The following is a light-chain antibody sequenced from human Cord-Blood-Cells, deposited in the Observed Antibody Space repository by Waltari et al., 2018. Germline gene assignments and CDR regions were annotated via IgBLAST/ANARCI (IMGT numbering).Light chain of an antibody. CDR1: NIGSKS. CDR2: YDR. V-gene: IGLV3-21*04. J-gene: IGLJ1*01. CDR3: QVWDSSSDHPYV. Sequence: SYVLTQPPSVSVAPGKTARITCGGNNIGSKSVHWYQQKPGQAPVLVIYYDRDRPSGIPERFSGSNSGNTATLTISRVEAGDEADYYCQVWDSSSDHPYVFGTGTKVTVL.